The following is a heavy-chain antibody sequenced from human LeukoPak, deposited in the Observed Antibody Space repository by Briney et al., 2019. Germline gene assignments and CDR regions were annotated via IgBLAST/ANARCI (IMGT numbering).Heavy chain of an antibody. V-gene: IGHV4-34*01. CDR3: ARGRIAVRSRPIDY. CDR2: INHSGST. J-gene: IGHJ4*02. Sequence: PSETLSLTCTVSGGSISSYYWSWIRQPPGKGLEWIGEINHSGSTNYNPSLKSRVTISVDTSKNQFSLKLSSVTAADTAVYYCARGRIAVRSRPIDYWGQGTLVTVSS. D-gene: IGHD6-19*01. CDR1: GGSISSYY.